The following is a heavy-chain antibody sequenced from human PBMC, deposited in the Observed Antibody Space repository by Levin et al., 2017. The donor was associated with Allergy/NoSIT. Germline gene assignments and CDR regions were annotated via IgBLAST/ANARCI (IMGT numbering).Heavy chain of an antibody. D-gene: IGHD2-15*01. CDR2: INPSGGST. CDR3: ARGDHIVVVVAATPNLSFDY. J-gene: IGHJ4*02. V-gene: IGHV1-46*01. CDR1: GYTFTSYY. Sequence: GESLKISCKASGYTFTSYYMHWVRQAPGQGLEWMGIINPSGGSTSYAQKFQGRVTMTRDTSTSTVYMELSSLRSEDTAVYYCARGDHIVVVVAATPNLSFDYWGQGTLVTVSS.